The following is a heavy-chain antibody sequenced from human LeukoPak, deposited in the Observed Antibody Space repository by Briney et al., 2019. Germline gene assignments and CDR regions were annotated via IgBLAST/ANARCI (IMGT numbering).Heavy chain of an antibody. D-gene: IGHD3-3*01. CDR3: AKGVYDFWSGQGYFQH. J-gene: IGHJ1*01. CDR2: ISGSGGST. CDR1: SFTFSSYA. Sequence: GGSLRLYCAASSFTFSSYAMSWLRQAPGKGLEWVSAISGSGGSTYYAVPEKGRFTISRDNSKSTLYLKMDSLRAEDMAVYYCAKGVYDFWSGQGYFQHWGQGTLVTVSS. V-gene: IGHV3-23*01.